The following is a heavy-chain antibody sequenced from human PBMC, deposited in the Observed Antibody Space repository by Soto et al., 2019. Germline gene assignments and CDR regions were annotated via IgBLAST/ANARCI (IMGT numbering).Heavy chain of an antibody. D-gene: IGHD2-15*01. Sequence: SETLSLTCAVSGGSIISGGYSWSWIRQPPGKGLEWIGYIYSGTTHYNPSLESRVTIAMDRSKNQVSLSLKSVTAADTAVYYCAREDSGAFFDPWGQGTLVTVSS. V-gene: IGHV4-30-2*01. CDR2: IYSGTT. CDR3: AREDSGAFFDP. CDR1: GGSIISGGYS. J-gene: IGHJ5*02.